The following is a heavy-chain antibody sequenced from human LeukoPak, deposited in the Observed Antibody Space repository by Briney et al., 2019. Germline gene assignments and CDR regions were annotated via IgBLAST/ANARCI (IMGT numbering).Heavy chain of an antibody. D-gene: IGHD2-15*01. CDR1: GGYISSYY. V-gene: IGHV4-59*01. Sequence: PSETLSLTCTVSGGYISSYYWSWIRQPPGKGLEWIGYIYYSGSTNYNPSLKSRVTISVDTSKNQFSLKLSSVTAADTAVYYCARAPVVAAPYFDYWGQGTLVTVSS. CDR3: ARAPVVAAPYFDY. CDR2: IYYSGST. J-gene: IGHJ4*02.